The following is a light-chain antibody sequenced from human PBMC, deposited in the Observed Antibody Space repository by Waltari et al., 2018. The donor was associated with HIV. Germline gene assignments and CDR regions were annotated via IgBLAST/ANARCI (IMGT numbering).Light chain of an antibody. Sequence: QSVLTQPPSASGPPGQRVPISCSGSSSNIGSNTVNWYQQLPGTAPKPLIYSKNQRPSGVPDRFSGSKSGTSASLAISGLQSEDEADYYCAAWDDSLNGRVFGGGTKLTVL. J-gene: IGLJ2*01. CDR2: SKN. V-gene: IGLV1-44*01. CDR3: AAWDDSLNGRV. CDR1: SSNIGSNT.